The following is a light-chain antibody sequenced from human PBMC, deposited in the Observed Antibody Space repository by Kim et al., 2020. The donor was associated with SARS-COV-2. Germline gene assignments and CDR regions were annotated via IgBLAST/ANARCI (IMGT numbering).Light chain of an antibody. V-gene: IGLV1-44*01. Sequence: QSVLTQPPSASGTPGQRVTIFCSGSSSNIGRNTVNWYQQFPGTAPKLLIDSDDRRPSGVSDRVSCSKSGPSASLAISGLQSEDEADYYCATWDDSLDVLLFGGGTKLTVL. CDR1: SSNIGRNT. J-gene: IGLJ3*02. CDR2: SDD. CDR3: ATWDDSLDVLL.